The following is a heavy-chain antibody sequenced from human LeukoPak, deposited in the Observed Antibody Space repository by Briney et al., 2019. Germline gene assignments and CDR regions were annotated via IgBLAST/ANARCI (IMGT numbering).Heavy chain of an antibody. CDR2: ISSSSSYI. CDR1: GFTFSSYS. J-gene: IGHJ4*02. V-gene: IGHV3-21*01. Sequence: PGGSLRLSCAASGFTFSSYSMNWVRQAPGKGLEWVSSISSSSSYIYYADSVKGRFTISRDNAKNSLYLQMNSLRAEDTAVYYCARDAGGYDETDYWGQGTLVTVSS. D-gene: IGHD5-12*01. CDR3: ARDAGGYDETDY.